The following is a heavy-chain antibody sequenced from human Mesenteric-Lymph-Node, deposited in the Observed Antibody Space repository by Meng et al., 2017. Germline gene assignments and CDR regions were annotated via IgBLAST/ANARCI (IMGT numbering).Heavy chain of an antibody. V-gene: IGHV3-73*01. CDR3: TRGENNYYESGGYHHSPKDWNDYFDY. D-gene: IGHD3-22*01. J-gene: IGHJ4*02. CDR2: IRSKANSYAT. Sequence: GGSLRLSCEGSGFTFSASAMHWVRQASGKGPEWVGRIRSKANSYATAYGESVKGRFTISRDDSKNTAYLHMDSLKADDTAVYYCTRGENNYYESGGYHHSPKDWNDYFDYWGQGTLVTVSS. CDR1: GFTFSASA.